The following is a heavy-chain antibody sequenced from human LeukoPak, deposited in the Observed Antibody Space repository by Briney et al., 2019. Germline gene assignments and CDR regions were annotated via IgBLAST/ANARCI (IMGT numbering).Heavy chain of an antibody. CDR3: ARDKSYFGSGNYHYFDS. D-gene: IGHD3-10*01. J-gene: IGHJ4*02. Sequence: PGGSLRLSCVASGFAFSQFPVHWVRQAPGKRLEWVAFISHDGGNKKYGDSVKGRFTISRDNSKNTVYPQMNSLRPEDTALYYCARDKSYFGSGNYHYFDSWGQGALVIVSS. V-gene: IGHV3-30*03. CDR2: ISHDGGNK. CDR1: GFAFSQFP.